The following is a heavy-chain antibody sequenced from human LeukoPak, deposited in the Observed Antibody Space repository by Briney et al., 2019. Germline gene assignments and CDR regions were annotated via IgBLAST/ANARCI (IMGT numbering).Heavy chain of an antibody. CDR2: ISYDGSNK. CDR3: ARDPRGSYYYYGMDV. V-gene: IGHV3-30*04. Sequence: GRSLRLSCAASGFTFSSYAMHWVRQAPGKGLEWVAVISYDGSNKYYADSVKGRFTISRDNSKNTLYPQMNSLRAEDTAVYYCARDPRGSYYYYGMDVWGKGTTVTVSS. J-gene: IGHJ6*04. CDR1: GFTFSSYA. D-gene: IGHD5-12*01.